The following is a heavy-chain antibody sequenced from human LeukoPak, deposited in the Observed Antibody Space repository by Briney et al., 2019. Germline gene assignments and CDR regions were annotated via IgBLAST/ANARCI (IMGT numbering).Heavy chain of an antibody. CDR1: GYTFTSYA. D-gene: IGHD3-3*01. Sequence: ASVKVSCKGSGYTFTSYAISWVRQAQGQGNEWMGWISTYNGDTNCAQKLQGRVTMTTDTSTSTTCMELRSLRSDDTAVYYCAREDNLMDFWSGYSDYWGQGTLVTVSS. CDR3: AREDNLMDFWSGYSDY. V-gene: IGHV1-18*01. CDR2: ISTYNGDT. J-gene: IGHJ4*02.